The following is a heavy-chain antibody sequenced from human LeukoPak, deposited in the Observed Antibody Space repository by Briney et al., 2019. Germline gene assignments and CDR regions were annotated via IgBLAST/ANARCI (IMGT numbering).Heavy chain of an antibody. D-gene: IGHD3-10*02. CDR3: AELGITMIGGV. CDR2: INQDGSEK. Sequence: GGSLRLSCEASGFTLSSHWMSWVRQAPGKGLEWLGNINQDGSEKNSVDSVKGRFTISRHNGKNSLYLQMNSLRAEDTAVYYCAELGITMIGGVWGKGTTVTISS. CDR1: GFTLSSHW. J-gene: IGHJ6*04. V-gene: IGHV3-7*01.